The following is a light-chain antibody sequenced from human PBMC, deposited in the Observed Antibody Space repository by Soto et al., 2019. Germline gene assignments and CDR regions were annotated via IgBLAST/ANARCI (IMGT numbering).Light chain of an antibody. V-gene: IGLV1-40*01. Sequence: SGLTQPPSVSRAPGQRVTRSCTGSSANIGAAYNVDWYQQLPGTAPKLLIYGNNNRPSGVPARFSGSKSGTSASLAIAGLQAEDEGDYYCQSYDSSLSGYVFGTGTKVTVL. CDR1: SANIGAAYN. CDR3: QSYDSSLSGYV. CDR2: GNN. J-gene: IGLJ1*01.